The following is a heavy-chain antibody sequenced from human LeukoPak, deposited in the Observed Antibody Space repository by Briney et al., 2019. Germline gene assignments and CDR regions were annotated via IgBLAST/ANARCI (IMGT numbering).Heavy chain of an antibody. CDR1: GGSISSSSYY. J-gene: IGHJ6*03. CDR2: IYYSGST. D-gene: IGHD6-13*01. V-gene: IGHV4-39*07. Sequence: SETLSLTCTVSGGSISSSSYYWGWIRQLPGKGLEWIGSIYYSGSTYYNPSLKSRVTISVDTSKNQFSLKLSSVTAADTAVYYCARDWAAAGYYYYYYMDVWGKGTTVTISS. CDR3: ARDWAAAGYYYYYYMDV.